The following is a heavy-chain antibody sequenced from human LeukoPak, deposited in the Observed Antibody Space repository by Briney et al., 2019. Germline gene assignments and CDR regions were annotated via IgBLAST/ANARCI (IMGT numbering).Heavy chain of an antibody. V-gene: IGHV4-59*01. D-gene: IGHD1-7*01. CDR2: IYYSGST. J-gene: IGHJ6*02. Sequence: PSETLSLTCTVSGGSISSYYWSWIRQPPGKGLEWIGYIYYSGSTNYNPSLKSRVTISVDTSKNQFSLKLSSVTAADTAVYYCARGGITGTTYSYYYYYGMDVWGQGTTVTVSS. CDR1: GGSISSYY. CDR3: ARGGITGTTYSYYYYYGMDV.